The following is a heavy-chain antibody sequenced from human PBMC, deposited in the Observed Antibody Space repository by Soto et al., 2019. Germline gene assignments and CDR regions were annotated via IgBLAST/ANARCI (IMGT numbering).Heavy chain of an antibody. CDR2: ISAGGGST. CDR3: AKEGALGLYYFDY. Sequence: GGSLRLSCGASGFTFSSYVMSWVRQAPGKGLEWVSTISAGGGSTYYADSVKGRFTISRDNSKNTLYLQMNSLRPEDTAVYYCAKEGALGLYYFDYWGQGSLVTVSS. J-gene: IGHJ4*02. D-gene: IGHD3-10*01. V-gene: IGHV3-23*01. CDR1: GFTFSSYV.